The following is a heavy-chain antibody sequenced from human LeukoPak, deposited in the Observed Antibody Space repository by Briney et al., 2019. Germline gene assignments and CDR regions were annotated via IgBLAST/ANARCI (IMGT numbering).Heavy chain of an antibody. V-gene: IGHV3-48*02. D-gene: IGHD3-10*01. CDR2: ISSSSSTI. Sequence: GGSLRLSWAASGFTFSSYNMNWVRQAPGKGLEWVSYISSSSSTIYYADSVKGRFTISRDNAKNSLYLQMNSLRDEDTAVYYCARSTYYYGSGSYFTFDYWGQGTVVTVSS. CDR3: ARSTYYYGSGSYFTFDY. CDR1: GFTFSSYN. J-gene: IGHJ4*02.